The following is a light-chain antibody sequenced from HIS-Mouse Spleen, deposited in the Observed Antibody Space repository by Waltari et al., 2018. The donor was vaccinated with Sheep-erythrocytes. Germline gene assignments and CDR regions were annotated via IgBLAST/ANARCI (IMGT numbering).Light chain of an antibody. CDR3: QQYNSYPLT. J-gene: IGKJ4*01. CDR1: QSISSW. CDR2: KAS. V-gene: IGKV1-5*03. Sequence: DIQMTQSPSTLSASVGDRVTITCRASQSISSWLALYQQKPGKAPNLLIYKASSLESGVSSRFSGSGSGTEFTLTISSLQPDDFATYYCQQYNSYPLTFGGGTKVEIK.